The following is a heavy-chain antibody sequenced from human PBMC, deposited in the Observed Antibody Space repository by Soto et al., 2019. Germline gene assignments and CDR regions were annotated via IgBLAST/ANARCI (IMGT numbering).Heavy chain of an antibody. Sequence: EVHLLESGGGLVQPGGYLRLSCAASGVTFSSYAMSWVRQAPGKGLEWVSTISDSGGGTYYADSVKGRFTISRDNSNNTLSLQMNSLRAEDTAVYYCATAEPLLLWFGELSSWGQGTLVTVSS. CDR2: ISDSGGGT. CDR3: ATAEPLLLWFGELSS. J-gene: IGHJ4*02. V-gene: IGHV3-23*01. CDR1: GVTFSSYA. D-gene: IGHD3-10*01.